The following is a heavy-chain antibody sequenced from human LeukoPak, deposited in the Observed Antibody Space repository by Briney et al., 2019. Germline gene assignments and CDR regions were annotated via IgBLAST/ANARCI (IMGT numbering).Heavy chain of an antibody. CDR2: IYYSGST. Sequence: SETLSLTCTVSGGSISSYYWSWIRQPPGKGLEWIGYIYYSGSTNYNPSLKSRVTISVDTSKNQFSLKLSSVTAADTAVYYCARGRQWDEQKGIFDYWGQGTLVTVSS. CDR1: GGSISSYY. V-gene: IGHV4-59*01. D-gene: IGHD1-26*01. CDR3: ARGRQWDEQKGIFDY. J-gene: IGHJ4*02.